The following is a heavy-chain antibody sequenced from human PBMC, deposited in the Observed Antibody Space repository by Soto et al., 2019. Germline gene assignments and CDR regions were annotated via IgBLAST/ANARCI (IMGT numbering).Heavy chain of an antibody. Sequence: QVQLVQSGAEVKKPGASVKVSCRASGYNFRDYYLHWVRQAPGAGLEWMGSIIPNNGDTHYAQRCQGRITLTTDTSLDTAYMEIDGLTLDDTAIYFCARSGDRRNSPAGIDTWGQGALVTVSS. V-gene: IGHV1-2*02. J-gene: IGHJ5*02. CDR2: IIPNNGDT. CDR1: GYNFRDYY. D-gene: IGHD1-26*01. CDR3: ARSGDRRNSPAGIDT.